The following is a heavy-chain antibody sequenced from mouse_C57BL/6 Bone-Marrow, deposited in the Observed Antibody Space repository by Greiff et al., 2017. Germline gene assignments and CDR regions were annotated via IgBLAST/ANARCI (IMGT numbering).Heavy chain of an antibody. J-gene: IGHJ3*01. D-gene: IGHD1-1*01. V-gene: IGHV6-3*01. CDR3: TGAVLRYSFAY. CDR1: GFTFSNYW. CDR2: IRLKSDNYAT. Sequence: EVKVEESGGGLVQPGGSMKLSCVASGFTFSNYWMNWVRQSPEKGLEWVAQIRLKSDNYATHYAESVKGRFTISRDDSKSSVYLQMNNLRAEDTGIYYCTGAVLRYSFAYWGQGTLVTVSA.